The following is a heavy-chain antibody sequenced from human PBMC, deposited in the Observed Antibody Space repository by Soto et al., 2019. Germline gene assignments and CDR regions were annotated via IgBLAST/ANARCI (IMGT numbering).Heavy chain of an antibody. CDR3: AKEDFDY. J-gene: IGHJ4*02. CDR2: ISYDGSNK. Sequence: QVQLVESGGGVVQPGRSLRLSCAASGFTFSSYGMHWVRRAPGRGLEWVAVISYDGSNKYYADSVKGRFTISRDNSKNTLYLQMNSLRAEDTAVYYCAKEDFDYWGQGTLVTVSS. V-gene: IGHV3-30*18. CDR1: GFTFSSYG.